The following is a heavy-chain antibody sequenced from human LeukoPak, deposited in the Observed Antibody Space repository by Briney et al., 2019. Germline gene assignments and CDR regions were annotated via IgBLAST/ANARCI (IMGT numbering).Heavy chain of an antibody. Sequence: GESLKISCMGSGYSFTSYWIGWVRQMPGKGLEWMGIIYPGDSDTRYSPSFEGQVTISVDRSISTAYLQWSSLKASDTAMYYCARRALQWELLDCWGQGTLVTVSS. D-gene: IGHD1-26*01. CDR1: GYSFTSYW. CDR2: IYPGDSDT. J-gene: IGHJ4*02. CDR3: ARRALQWELLDC. V-gene: IGHV5-51*01.